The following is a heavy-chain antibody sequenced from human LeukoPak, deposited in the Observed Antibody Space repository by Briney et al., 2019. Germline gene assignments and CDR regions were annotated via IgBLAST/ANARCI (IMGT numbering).Heavy chain of an antibody. Sequence: GSLRLSCAASGFTFSSYGMHWVRQAPGKGLEWVAVIWYDGSNKYYADSVKGRFTISRDNSKNTLYLQMSSLRAEDTAVYYCAREVGAIAVAGTKVDYWGQGTLVTVSS. J-gene: IGHJ4*02. CDR2: IWYDGSNK. CDR1: GFTFSSYG. CDR3: AREVGAIAVAGTKVDY. V-gene: IGHV3-33*01. D-gene: IGHD6-19*01.